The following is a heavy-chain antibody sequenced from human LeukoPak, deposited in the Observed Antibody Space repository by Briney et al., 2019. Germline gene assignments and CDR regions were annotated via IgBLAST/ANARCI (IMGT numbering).Heavy chain of an antibody. CDR2: IWYDGSNK. Sequence: GGSLRLSCAASGFTFSSYGMHWVRQAPGKGLEWVAVIWYDGSNKYYADSVKGRFTISRDNSKNTLYLQMNSLRAEDTAVYYCAKVEYSGYGLPYYFDYWGQGTLVTVSS. V-gene: IGHV3-33*06. D-gene: IGHD5-12*01. CDR1: GFTFSSYG. CDR3: AKVEYSGYGLPYYFDY. J-gene: IGHJ4*02.